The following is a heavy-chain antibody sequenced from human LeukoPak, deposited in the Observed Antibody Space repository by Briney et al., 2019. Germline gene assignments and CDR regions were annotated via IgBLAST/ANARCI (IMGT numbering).Heavy chain of an antibody. D-gene: IGHD6-13*01. CDR1: DDSISYESYY. CDR3: ARGKRGYSSSWYDY. V-gene: IGHV4-30-2*01. CDR2: IYRGRT. Sequence: SQTLSLTCAVSDDSISYESYYWNWIRQAPGKGPEWIGNIYRGRTRLNPSLTSRVAISVDMSKSQVSLSLTPVTAADTAVYYCARGKRGYSSSWYDYWGQGTLVTVSS. J-gene: IGHJ4*02.